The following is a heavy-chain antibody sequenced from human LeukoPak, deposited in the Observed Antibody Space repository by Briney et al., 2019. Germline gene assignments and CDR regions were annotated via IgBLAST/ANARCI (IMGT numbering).Heavy chain of an antibody. J-gene: IGHJ6*02. D-gene: IGHD2-2*01. CDR1: GGSISSGGYY. CDR3: ARDPLVVVPAATTYYYYYGMDV. V-gene: IGHV4-31*03. CDR2: IYYSGST. Sequence: PSETLSLTCTVSGGSISSGGYYWSWIRQHPGKGLEWIGYIYYSGSTYYNPSLKSRVTISVDTSKNQFSLELSSVTAADTAVYYCARDPLVVVPAATTYYYYYGMDVWGQGTTVTVSS.